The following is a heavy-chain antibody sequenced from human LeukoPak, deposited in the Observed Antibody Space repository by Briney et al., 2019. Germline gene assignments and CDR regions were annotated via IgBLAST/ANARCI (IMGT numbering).Heavy chain of an antibody. V-gene: IGHV1-2*02. CDR1: GYTFTGYY. J-gene: IGHJ6*03. D-gene: IGHD2-15*01. Sequence: ASVKVSCKASGYTFTGYYMHWVRQAPGQGLEWMGWINPNSGGTNYAQKFQGRVTMTRDKSIRTAYMELSRLTSDDTAVYYCARVLRYCSGGNCYSGGLGYMDVWGKGTTVTISS. CDR3: ARVLRYCSGGNCYSGGLGYMDV. CDR2: INPNSGGT.